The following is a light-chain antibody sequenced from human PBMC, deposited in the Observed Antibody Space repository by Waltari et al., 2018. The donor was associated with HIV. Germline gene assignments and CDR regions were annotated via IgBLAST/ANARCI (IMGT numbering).Light chain of an antibody. CDR1: NLAMKD. CDR2: DNN. V-gene: IGLV3-9*01. CDR3: QVWDSDTGV. Sequence: SYELTQTPSVSVSLGQTATVACGGDNLAMKDVHWYQQKPGRPPVLVIYDNNKRPSGIPGRFSGFNSGITATLTISGAQGDDEADYYCQVWDSDTGVFGSGTKVTVL. J-gene: IGLJ1*01.